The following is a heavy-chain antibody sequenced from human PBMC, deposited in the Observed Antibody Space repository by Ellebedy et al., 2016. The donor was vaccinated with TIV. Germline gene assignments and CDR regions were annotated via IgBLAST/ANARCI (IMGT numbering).Heavy chain of an antibody. V-gene: IGHV3-30*01. D-gene: IGHD3-10*01. CDR2: TGNTGTAR. CDR1: GFTFSSYA. J-gene: IGHJ3*01. CDR3: ARENYFDSGILDALDV. Sequence: SLKISCAASGFTFSSYALHWVRQAPGKGLHWVAVTGNTGTARFYADSVKGRFTISRDNSKNTVYLQMDSLRTEDTALYFCARENYFDSGILDALDVWGQGAMVTVSS.